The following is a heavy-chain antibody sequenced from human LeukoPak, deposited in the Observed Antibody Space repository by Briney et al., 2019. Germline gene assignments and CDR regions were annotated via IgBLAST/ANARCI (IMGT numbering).Heavy chain of an antibody. CDR2: INPNSGGT. J-gene: IGHJ6*03. CDR1: GYTFTGYY. V-gene: IGHV1-2*02. CDR3: AREGGGTNHYYYYYMDV. D-gene: IGHD1-14*01. Sequence: ASVKVSCKASGYTFTGYYMHWVRQAPGQGLEWMGWINPNSGGTNYAQKFQGRVTMTRDTSISTAYMELSRLRSDDTAEYYCAREGGGTNHYYYYYMDVWGKGTTVTVSS.